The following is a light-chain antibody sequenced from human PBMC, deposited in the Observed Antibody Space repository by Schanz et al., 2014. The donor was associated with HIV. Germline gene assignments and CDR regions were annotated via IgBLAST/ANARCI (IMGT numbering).Light chain of an antibody. V-gene: IGKV1-9*01. CDR2: AAS. Sequence: DIQLTQSPSFLSASVGDRVTLTCRASQGISNSLAWYQQRPGKAPRVLIYAASTLQRGVPSRFSGSGSGTEFTLTIINVQPDDSATYYCHQYATSAWTFGQGTKVEIK. J-gene: IGKJ1*01. CDR1: QGISNS. CDR3: HQYATSAWT.